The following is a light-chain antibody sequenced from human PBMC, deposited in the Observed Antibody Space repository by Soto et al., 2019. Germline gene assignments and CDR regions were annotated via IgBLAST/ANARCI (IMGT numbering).Light chain of an antibody. CDR2: GTS. J-gene: IGKJ5*01. Sequence: EIVLTQSPGTLSLSPGERATLSCCTSQSIGSSYLGWYQQKPGQAPRLVIFGTSNRATGIPDRFSGSGSGTEFTLTISSLEPEDFAVYYCQQRSNWPITFGQGTRLEIK. V-gene: IGKV3D-20*02. CDR3: QQRSNWPIT. CDR1: QSIGSSY.